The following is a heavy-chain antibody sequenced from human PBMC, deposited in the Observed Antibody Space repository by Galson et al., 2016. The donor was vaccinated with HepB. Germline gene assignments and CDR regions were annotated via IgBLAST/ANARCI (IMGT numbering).Heavy chain of an antibody. CDR2: DSMDGRRK. D-gene: IGHD2/OR15-2a*01. CDR1: GFLFRSYG. CDR3: AKRQEYCPPVGCSVDY. V-gene: IGHV3-30*18. Sequence: SLRLSCAGSGFLFRSYGMHWVRQAPGKGLEWVAADSMDGRRKFYSDSVKGRFTISRDNSNNMLFLQMDNLRPDDTAVYYCAKRQEYCPPVGCSVDYWGQGTLVSVSS. J-gene: IGHJ4*02.